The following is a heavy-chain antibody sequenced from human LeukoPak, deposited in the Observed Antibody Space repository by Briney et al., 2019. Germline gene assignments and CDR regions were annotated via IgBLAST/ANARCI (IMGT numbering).Heavy chain of an antibody. CDR3: ARDGGIVGAAYFDY. J-gene: IGHJ4*02. CDR1: GYTFTGYY. V-gene: IGHV1-2*02. Sequence: SVKVSCKASGYTFTGYYMHWVRQAPGQGLEWMGWINPNSGGTNYAQKFQGRVTMTRDTSISTAYMELSRLRSDDTAVYYCARDGGIVGAAYFDYWGQGTLVTVSS. D-gene: IGHD1-26*01. CDR2: INPNSGGT.